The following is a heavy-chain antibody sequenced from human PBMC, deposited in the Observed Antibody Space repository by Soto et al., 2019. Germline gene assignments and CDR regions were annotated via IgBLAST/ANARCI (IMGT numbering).Heavy chain of an antibody. V-gene: IGHV3-30*18. CDR1: GFTFSSYG. Sequence: QVQLVESGGGVVQPGRSLRLSCAASGFTFSSYGMHWVRQAPGKGLEWVAVISYDGSNKYYADSVKGRFTISRDNSKNTLYLQMNSLRAEDTAVYYCAKDLSSGWYGPLDYWGQGTLVTVSS. J-gene: IGHJ4*02. CDR2: ISYDGSNK. D-gene: IGHD6-19*01. CDR3: AKDLSSGWYGPLDY.